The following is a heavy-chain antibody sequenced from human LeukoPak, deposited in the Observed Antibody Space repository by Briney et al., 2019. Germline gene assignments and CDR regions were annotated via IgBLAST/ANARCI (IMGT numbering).Heavy chain of an antibody. V-gene: IGHV1-69*13. Sequence: ASVKVSCKVSGGTFSSYAISWVRQAPGQGLELMGGIIPIFDTANYAQKFQDRVKITADESSSTAYMELISLRSEDTAVYYCARELTTGNGYAWGQGTLVTVSS. J-gene: IGHJ4*02. D-gene: IGHD5-12*01. CDR3: ARELTTGNGYA. CDR1: GGTFSSYA. CDR2: IIPIFDTA.